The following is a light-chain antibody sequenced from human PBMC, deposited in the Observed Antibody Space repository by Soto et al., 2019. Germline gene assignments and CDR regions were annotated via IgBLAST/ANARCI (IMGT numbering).Light chain of an antibody. CDR2: EVS. J-gene: IGLJ3*02. Sequence: QSALTQPPSASGSPGQSVTISCTGTSSDVGGYNYVSWYQQHPGKAPKVMISEVSKRPSGVPDRFSGSKSGNMASLTVSGLQADDEADYYCLSYAGSNTWVFGGGTKLTVL. V-gene: IGLV2-8*01. CDR1: SSDVGGYNY. CDR3: LSYAGSNTWV.